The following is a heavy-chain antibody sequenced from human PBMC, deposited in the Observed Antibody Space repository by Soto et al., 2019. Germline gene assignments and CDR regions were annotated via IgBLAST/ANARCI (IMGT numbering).Heavy chain of an antibody. D-gene: IGHD3-16*02. CDR3: AQAKGLIATSHFDS. CDR2: ISASGGLK. Sequence: EVQLSESGGDLRQPGGSLRLSCAASGFTFTNYAMTWVRQTPGKGLEWVSGISASGGLKYYADSVQGRFTVSRDNAKKSLYLQMNDLTPDDTALYYCAQAKGLIATSHFDSWGQGTLVTVSS. J-gene: IGHJ4*02. V-gene: IGHV3-23*01. CDR1: GFTFTNYA.